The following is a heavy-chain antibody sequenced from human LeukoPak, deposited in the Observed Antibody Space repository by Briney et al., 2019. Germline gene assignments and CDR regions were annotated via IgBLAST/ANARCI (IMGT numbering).Heavy chain of an antibody. CDR3: ARGDGYNSHYYYYYMDV. D-gene: IGHD5-24*01. V-gene: IGHV4-59*01. J-gene: IGHJ6*03. CDR2: IYYSGST. CDR1: GGSIISYY. Sequence: SETLSLTCTVSGGSIISYYWSWIRQPPGKGLEWIGYIYYSGSTNYNPSLKSRVTISVDTSKNQFSLKLSSVTAADTAVYYCARGDGYNSHYYYYYMDVWGKGTTVTVSS.